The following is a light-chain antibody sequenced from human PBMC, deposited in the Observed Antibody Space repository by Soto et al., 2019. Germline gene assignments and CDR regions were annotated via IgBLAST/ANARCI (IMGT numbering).Light chain of an antibody. Sequence: DIQMTQSPSTLSASVGDRVTITCRASQSINSWLAWYQQKPGKAPRLLIYRASSLEGGVPSRFSGSGSGAEFPLTISSLQSDDFATYYCQHYDSYSGTFGPGTKVDIK. CDR3: QHYDSYSGT. V-gene: IGKV1-5*03. CDR1: QSINSW. CDR2: RAS. J-gene: IGKJ3*01.